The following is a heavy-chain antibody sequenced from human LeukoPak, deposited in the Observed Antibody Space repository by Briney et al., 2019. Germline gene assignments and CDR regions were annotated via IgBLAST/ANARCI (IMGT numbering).Heavy chain of an antibody. Sequence: ASVKVSCKASGYTFTSYDINWVRQATGQGLEWMGWMNPNSGNTGYAQKFQGRVTITRNTSISTAYMELSSLRSDDTAVYYCARGRRRNWFDPWGQGTLVTVSS. J-gene: IGHJ5*02. V-gene: IGHV1-8*03. CDR2: MNPNSGNT. CDR3: ARGRRRNWFDP. CDR1: GYTFTSYD.